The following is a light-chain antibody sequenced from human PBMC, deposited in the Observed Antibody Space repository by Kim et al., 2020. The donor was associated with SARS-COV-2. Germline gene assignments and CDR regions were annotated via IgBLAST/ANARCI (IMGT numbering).Light chain of an antibody. CDR2: DGS. J-gene: IGKJ2*01. CDR1: ESFSSW. Sequence: GYRVTITCSSSESFSSWLVWYQQKPGTAPKLLIYDGSSLESGVPSRFSGSGSGTEFTLTFCSLHPDDFATYYCQQYNSYPMYTFGQGTQLEI. CDR3: QQYNSYPMYT. V-gene: IGKV1-5*01.